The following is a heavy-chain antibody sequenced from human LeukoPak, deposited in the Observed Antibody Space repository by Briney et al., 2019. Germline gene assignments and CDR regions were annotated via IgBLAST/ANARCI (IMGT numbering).Heavy chain of an antibody. CDR1: GFTFSSYA. J-gene: IGHJ4*02. CDR2: ISGSGGST. D-gene: IGHD6-6*01. V-gene: IGHV3-23*01. CDR3: AKDFGWFGYSSSSWDSHYFDY. Sequence: GGSLRLSCAASGFTFSSYAMSWVRQAPGKGLEWVSAISGSGGSTYYADSVKGRFTISRDNSKNTLYLQMNSLRAEDTAVYYCAKDFGWFGYSSSSWDSHYFDYWGQGTLVTVSS.